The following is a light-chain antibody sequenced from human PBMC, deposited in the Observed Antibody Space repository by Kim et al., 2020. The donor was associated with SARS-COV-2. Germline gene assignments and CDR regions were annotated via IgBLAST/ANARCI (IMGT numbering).Light chain of an antibody. V-gene: IGLV3-21*04. CDR2: YDS. CDR3: EVWDTGRDHWV. CDR1: DLGSQS. J-gene: IGLJ3*02. Sequence: SYELTQPPSVSVAPGKTARITCGGDDLGSQSVHWYQQKPGQAPVLVIFYDSDRPSGIPERLSGSHSGNTATLTITRVEAGDEADAYREVWDTGRDHWVFG.